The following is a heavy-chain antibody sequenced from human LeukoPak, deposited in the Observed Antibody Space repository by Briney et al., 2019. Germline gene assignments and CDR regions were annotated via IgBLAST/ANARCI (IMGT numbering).Heavy chain of an antibody. J-gene: IGHJ4*02. Sequence: GGSLRLSCAASGFTFSSYEMNWVRQAPGKGLEWVSYISSSGSTIYYADSVKGRFTISRDNAKNSLSLQMNSLRAEDTAVYYCARGPMLRGVIIRRSKSGYFDYWGQGTLVTVSS. D-gene: IGHD3-10*01. CDR1: GFTFSSYE. CDR3: ARGPMLRGVIIRRSKSGYFDY. CDR2: ISSSGSTI. V-gene: IGHV3-48*03.